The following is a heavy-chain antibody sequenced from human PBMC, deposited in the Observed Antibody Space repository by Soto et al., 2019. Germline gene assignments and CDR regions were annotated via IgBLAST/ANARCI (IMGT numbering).Heavy chain of an antibody. J-gene: IGHJ6*02. CDR2: IIPIFGTA. V-gene: IGHV1-69*13. CDR1: GGTFSSYG. Sequence: SVKVSCKASGGTFSSYGISWVRQAPGQGLEWMGGIIPIFGTANYAQKFQGRVTITADESTSTAYMELSSLRSEDTAVYYCASGRGGRITIFGVVMPYYYGMDVWAQGTTVTVSS. CDR3: ASGRGGRITIFGVVMPYYYGMDV. D-gene: IGHD3-3*01.